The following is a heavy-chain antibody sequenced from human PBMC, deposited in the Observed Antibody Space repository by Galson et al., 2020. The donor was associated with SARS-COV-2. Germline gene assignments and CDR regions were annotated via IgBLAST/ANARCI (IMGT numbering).Heavy chain of an antibody. V-gene: IGHV4-38-2*02. D-gene: IGHD1-26*01. J-gene: IGHJ4*02. Sequence: SETLSLTCTVSGYSISSGYYWGWIRQPPGKGLEWIGSIYHSGSTYYNPSLKSRVIISVDTSKNQFSLKPSSVTAADTAVYYCATWDGTLDYWGQGTLVTVSS. CDR3: ATWDGTLDY. CDR2: IYHSGST. CDR1: GYSISSGYY.